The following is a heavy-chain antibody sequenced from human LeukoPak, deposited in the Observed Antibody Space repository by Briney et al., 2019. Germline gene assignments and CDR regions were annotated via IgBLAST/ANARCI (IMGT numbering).Heavy chain of an antibody. D-gene: IGHD5-24*01. CDR2: ITDAVGST. V-gene: IGHV3-23*01. Sequence: GGSLRLSCAASGFTFSSSSISWVRQAPGKGLEWVSAITDAVGSTHYADSVKGRFTISSDNSKNTLYLQMNSLRAEDTAVYYCARDRGGYDPWGQGTLVTVSS. CDR3: ARDRGGYDP. CDR1: GFTFSSSS. J-gene: IGHJ5*02.